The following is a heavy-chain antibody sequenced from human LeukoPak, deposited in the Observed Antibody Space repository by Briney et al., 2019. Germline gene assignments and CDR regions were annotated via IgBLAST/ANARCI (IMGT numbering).Heavy chain of an antibody. Sequence: ASVKVSCKVSDYALSELSMHWVRQTPGKGLEWMGGFDPEYGETIYAQKFQGRVTMTEDTSTDTAYMELSSLRSEDTAMYYCAREGRGWAFDIWGQGTMVTVSS. CDR1: DYALSELS. V-gene: IGHV1-24*01. D-gene: IGHD2-15*01. CDR2: FDPEYGET. J-gene: IGHJ3*02. CDR3: AREGRGWAFDI.